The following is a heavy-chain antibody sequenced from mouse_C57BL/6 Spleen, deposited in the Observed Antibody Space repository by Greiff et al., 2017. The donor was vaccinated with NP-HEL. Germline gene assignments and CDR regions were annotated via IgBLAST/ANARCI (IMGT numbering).Heavy chain of an antibody. CDR2: IYPGDGDT. J-gene: IGHJ2*01. CDR1: GYAFSSYW. V-gene: IGHV1-80*01. D-gene: IGHD4-1*01. CDR3: APGKRGFYYFDY. Sequence: QVQLKQSGAELVKPGASVKISCKASGYAFSSYWMNWVKQRPGKGLEWIGQIYPGDGDTNYNGKFKGKATLTADKSSSTAYMQLSSLTSEDSAVYFCAPGKRGFYYFDYWGQGTTLTVSS.